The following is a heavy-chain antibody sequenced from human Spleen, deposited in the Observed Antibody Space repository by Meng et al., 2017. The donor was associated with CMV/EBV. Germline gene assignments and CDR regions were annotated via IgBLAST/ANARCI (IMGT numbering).Heavy chain of an antibody. J-gene: IGHJ5*02. Sequence: QVQLVQSGAEVEKPGASVKVSCKASGYTFTAYSIDWVRQAPGQGLEWMGRINPNSGGTNYAQKFQGRVTMTRDTSISTAYMDLSRLRSDDTAVYFCARDYYSNHEFDPWGQGTLVTVSS. V-gene: IGHV1-2*06. CDR2: INPNSGGT. D-gene: IGHD4-11*01. CDR3: ARDYYSNHEFDP. CDR1: GYTFTAYS.